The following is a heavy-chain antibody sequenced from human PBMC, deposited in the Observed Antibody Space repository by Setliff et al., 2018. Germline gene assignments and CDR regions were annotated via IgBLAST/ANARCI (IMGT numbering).Heavy chain of an antibody. Sequence: GGSLRLSCAASGFTFSSYAMHWVRQAPGKGLEWVAVISYDGSNKYYADSVKGRFTISRDNSKNTLYLQMNSLRAEDTAVYYCARAKPHYYDSSGYYEGSMDVWGKGTTVTAP. CDR3: ARAKPHYYDSSGYYEGSMDV. J-gene: IGHJ6*03. CDR2: ISYDGSNK. D-gene: IGHD3-22*01. CDR1: GFTFSSYA. V-gene: IGHV3-30*04.